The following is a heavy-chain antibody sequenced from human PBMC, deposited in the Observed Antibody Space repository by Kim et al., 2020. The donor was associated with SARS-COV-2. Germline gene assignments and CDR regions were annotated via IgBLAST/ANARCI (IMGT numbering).Heavy chain of an antibody. CDR2: INPDGNMK. CDR1: GFTFTTYW. Sequence: GGSLRLSCEVSGFTFTTYWMSWVRQAPGRGLEWVAKINPDGNMKGYVDSVKDRFSISRDNAKNSLYLQMNNLRVEDTAVYYCARHWRGREHFGWGQGTLVTVSS. J-gene: IGHJ4*02. CDR3: ARHWRGREHFG. D-gene: IGHD3-3*01. V-gene: IGHV3-7*03.